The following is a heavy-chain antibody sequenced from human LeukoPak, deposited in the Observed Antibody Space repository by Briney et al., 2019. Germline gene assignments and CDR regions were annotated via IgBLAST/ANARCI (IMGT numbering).Heavy chain of an antibody. CDR1: GFTFTKYW. V-gene: IGHV3-7*01. CDR3: AKDGPYALYYYYMDV. CDR2: IKQDGSDK. J-gene: IGHJ6*03. D-gene: IGHD2-2*01. Sequence: GGSLRLSCAASGFTFTKYWMTWVRQAPGKGLEWVGNIKQDGSDKNYMDSVKGRFTISRDNTKNSVYLQMSSLRAEDTAVYYCAKDGPYALYYYYMDVWGKGTTVTVSS.